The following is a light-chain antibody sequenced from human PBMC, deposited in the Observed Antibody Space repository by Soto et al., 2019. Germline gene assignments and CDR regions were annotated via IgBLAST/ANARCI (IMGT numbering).Light chain of an antibody. CDR1: QSITNR. CDR3: QHYGGLWT. V-gene: IGKV1-5*01. CDR2: DAS. Sequence: DIQMTQSPPTVSASVGDRVTITCRASQSITNRLAWYQRKPGKAPKVLIYDASNLESGVPSRFRDSGSGTDFILTISSLQPDHFATYYCQHYGGLWTFGQGTKVEVK. J-gene: IGKJ1*01.